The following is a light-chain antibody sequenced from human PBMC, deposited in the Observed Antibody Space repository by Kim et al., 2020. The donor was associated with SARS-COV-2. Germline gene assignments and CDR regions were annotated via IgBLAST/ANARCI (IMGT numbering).Light chain of an antibody. CDR3: QKYNDVPYT. CDR1: QVISHY. CDR2: GAS. V-gene: IGKV1-27*01. Sequence: ASFGDTGTLTCRASQVISHYLAWYQQRPGKVPELLIYGASILQSGVPSRFSGSGSRTDFTLTITNLQPEDVGTYYCQKYNDVPYTFGQGTKVDIK. J-gene: IGKJ2*01.